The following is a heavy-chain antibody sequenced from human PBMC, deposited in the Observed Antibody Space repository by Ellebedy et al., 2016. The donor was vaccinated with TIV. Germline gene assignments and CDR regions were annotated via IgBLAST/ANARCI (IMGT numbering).Heavy chain of an antibody. CDR1: GFTFSSYW. CDR2: IRQDGSEK. CDR3: ARAPRDLDS. V-gene: IGHV3-7*03. J-gene: IGHJ4*02. Sequence: PGGSLRLSCAASGFTFSSYWMTWVRQAPGKGLEWVANIRQDGSEKYYVDSVKGRFTISRENAKNSLYLQMNSLRAEDTAVYFCARAPRDLDSWGQGTLVTVSS. D-gene: IGHD5-24*01.